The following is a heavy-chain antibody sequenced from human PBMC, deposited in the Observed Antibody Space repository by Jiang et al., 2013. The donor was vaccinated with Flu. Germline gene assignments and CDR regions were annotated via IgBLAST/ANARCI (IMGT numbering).Heavy chain of an antibody. CDR3: ARGKSMITFGGVIGQRINNWFDP. D-gene: IGHD3-16*02. CDR1: GYSFTSYW. Sequence: SGYSFTSYWIGWVRQMPGKGLEWMGIIYPGDSDTRYSPSFQGQVTISADKSISTAYLQWSSLEASDTAMYYCARGKSMITFGGVIGQRINNWFDPWGQGTLVTVSS. V-gene: IGHV5-51*01. J-gene: IGHJ5*02. CDR2: IYPGDSDT.